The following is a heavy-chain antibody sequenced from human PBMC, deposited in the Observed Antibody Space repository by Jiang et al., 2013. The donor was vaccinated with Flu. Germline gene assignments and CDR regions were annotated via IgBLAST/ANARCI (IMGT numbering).Heavy chain of an antibody. CDR2: INTNTGNP. D-gene: IGHD3-10*01. J-gene: IGHJ4*02. V-gene: IGHV7-4-1*02. CDR3: ARDLRLLWFGELLSQFDY. Sequence: WINTNTGNPTYAQGFTGRFVFSLDTSVSTAYLQISSLKAEDTAVYYCARDLRLLWFGELLSQFDYWGQGTLVTVSS.